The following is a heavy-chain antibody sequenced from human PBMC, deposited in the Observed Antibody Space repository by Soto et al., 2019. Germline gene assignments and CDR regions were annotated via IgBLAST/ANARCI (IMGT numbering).Heavy chain of an antibody. J-gene: IGHJ6*02. D-gene: IGHD3-3*01. CDR2: IIPIFGTA. CDR1: GGTFSSYA. CDR3: ARDAETNAWLLSYGMDV. Sequence: QVQLVQSGAEVKKPGSSVKVSCKASGGTFSSYAISWVRQAPGQGLEWMGGIIPIFGTANYAQKCQGRVTITADQSTSPADMELSSLQSEDTGVYYCARDAETNAWLLSYGMDVWGQGTTVTVSS. V-gene: IGHV1-69*12.